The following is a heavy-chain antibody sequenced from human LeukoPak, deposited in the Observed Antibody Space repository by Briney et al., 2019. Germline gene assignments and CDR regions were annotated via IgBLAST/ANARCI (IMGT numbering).Heavy chain of an antibody. V-gene: IGHV3-30*02. J-gene: IGHJ4*02. CDR2: IRNDGSDK. CDR1: GFTFNRSG. CDR3: GKDVGSYGIDY. Sequence: GGSLRLSCAASGFTFNRSGMHWVRQAPGKGLEWVAFIRNDGSDKYYADSVKGRFTISRDNSKNTLYLQVNSLRTEDTAVYYCGKDVGSYGIDYWGQGTLVTVSS. D-gene: IGHD3-16*01.